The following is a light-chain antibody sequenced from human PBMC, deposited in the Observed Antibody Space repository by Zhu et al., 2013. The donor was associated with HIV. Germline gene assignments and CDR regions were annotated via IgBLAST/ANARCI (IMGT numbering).Light chain of an antibody. CDR3: QHYGSAPRS. CDR2: GAS. J-gene: IGKJ2*03. Sequence: EIVLTQSPGTLSLSPGERATLSCRASQSVSSNSLAWYRQKRGQAPRLLIHGASNRATGIPDRFSGSGSGTDFTLTISRLEPEDFAVYYCQHYGSAPRSFGQGTKLEIK. CDR1: QSVSSNS. V-gene: IGKV3-20*01.